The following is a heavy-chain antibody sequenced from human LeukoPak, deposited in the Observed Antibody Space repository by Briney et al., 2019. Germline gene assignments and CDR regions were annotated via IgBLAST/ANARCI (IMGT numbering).Heavy chain of an antibody. CDR1: GGSFSGYH. Sequence: SETLSLTCAVYGGSFSGYHWSWIRQPPGKGLEWIGEINHSGSTNYNPSLKSRVTISVDTSKNQFSLKLSSVTAADTAVYYCARGVLMVYNLYNWFDPWGQGTLVTVSS. CDR2: INHSGST. V-gene: IGHV4-34*01. D-gene: IGHD2-8*01. CDR3: ARGVLMVYNLYNWFDP. J-gene: IGHJ5*02.